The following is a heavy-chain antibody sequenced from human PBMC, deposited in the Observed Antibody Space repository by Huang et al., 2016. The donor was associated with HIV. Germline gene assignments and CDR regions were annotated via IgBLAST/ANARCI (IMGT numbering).Heavy chain of an antibody. D-gene: IGHD3-22*01. V-gene: IGHV3-23*01. J-gene: IGHJ4*02. CDR1: GFSFSSYA. Sequence: EVHLLESGGGFVQPGGSLRLACAASGFSFSSYAMSWVRQDPGRGLEGVSSVSNSASSRHYADSVRGRFTISRDNSKDTLYLQRNSLRAEDTALYYCAKDLVTYDSSGSVWGQGTLVTVSS. CDR3: AKDLVTYDSSGSV. CDR2: VSNSASSR.